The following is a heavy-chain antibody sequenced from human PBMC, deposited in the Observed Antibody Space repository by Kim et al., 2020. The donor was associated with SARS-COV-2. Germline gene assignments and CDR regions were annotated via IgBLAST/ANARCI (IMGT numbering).Heavy chain of an antibody. CDR2: IIPILGIA. V-gene: IGHV1-69*04. J-gene: IGHJ2*01. Sequence: SVKVSCKASGGTFSSYAISWVRQAPGQGLEWMGRIIPILGIANYAQKFQGRVTITADKSTSTAYMELSSLRSEDTAVYYCARDLEIFGVVRLDLWGRGTLVTVSS. CDR1: GGTFSSYA. CDR3: ARDLEIFGVVRLDL. D-gene: IGHD3-3*01.